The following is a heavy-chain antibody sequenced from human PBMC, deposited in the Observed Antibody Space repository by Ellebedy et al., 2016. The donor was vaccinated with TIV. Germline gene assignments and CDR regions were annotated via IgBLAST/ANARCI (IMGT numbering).Heavy chain of an antibody. J-gene: IGHJ4*02. Sequence: SVKVSXKASGGTFGTYVISWIRQAPGQGLEWMGGYIPIFDKANYAQKFQGRVTITADESTRTLFMELSSLTSEDTAVYYCARERAGGINDFWGQGTLVTVSS. V-gene: IGHV1-69*13. CDR1: GGTFGTYV. CDR3: ARERAGGINDF. CDR2: YIPIFDKA. D-gene: IGHD6-13*01.